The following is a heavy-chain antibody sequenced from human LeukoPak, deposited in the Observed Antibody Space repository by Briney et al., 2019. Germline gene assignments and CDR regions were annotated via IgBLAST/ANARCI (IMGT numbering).Heavy chain of an antibody. Sequence: GESLKISCKGSGNSLVNYWIGWVRQMPGKGLEWMGIIYPGDSETRYSPSFQGQVTISADKSISTAYLQWNSLKASDPAMYYCARHRRDKPFDYWGQGTLVTVSS. CDR1: GNSLVNYW. V-gene: IGHV5-51*01. CDR3: ARHRRDKPFDY. CDR2: IYPGDSET. D-gene: IGHD3-9*01. J-gene: IGHJ4*02.